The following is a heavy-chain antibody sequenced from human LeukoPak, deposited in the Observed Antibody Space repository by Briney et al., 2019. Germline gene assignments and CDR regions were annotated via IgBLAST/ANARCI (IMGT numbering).Heavy chain of an antibody. CDR2: IYSGGST. D-gene: IGHD2-15*01. CDR3: ARGGVDY. J-gene: IGHJ4*02. V-gene: IGHV3-53*01. Sequence: GGSLRLSCAASGFTVSSHYMSWVRQAPGKGLECLSVIYSGGSTYYADFVKGRFTISRDNSKNTLYLQINSLRAEDTAVYYCARGGVDYWGQGTLVAVSS. CDR1: GFTVSSHY.